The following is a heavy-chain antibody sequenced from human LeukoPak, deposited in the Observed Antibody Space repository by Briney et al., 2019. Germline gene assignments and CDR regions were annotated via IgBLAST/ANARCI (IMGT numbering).Heavy chain of an antibody. D-gene: IGHD3-3*01. CDR3: ARGTGDFWSGLTWFDP. J-gene: IGHJ5*02. V-gene: IGHV4-59*01. CDR1: GGSISSYY. Sequence: LETLSLTCTVSGGSISSYYWSWTRQPPGKGLEWIGYIYYSGSTNYNPSLKGRVTISVDTSKNQFSLKLSSVTAADTAVYYCARGTGDFWSGLTWFDPWGQGTLVTVSS. CDR2: IYYSGST.